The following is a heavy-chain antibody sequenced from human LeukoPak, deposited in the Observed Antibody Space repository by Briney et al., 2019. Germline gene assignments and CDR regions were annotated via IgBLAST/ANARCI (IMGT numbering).Heavy chain of an antibody. CDR2: IYPGDSDT. D-gene: IGHD6-13*01. V-gene: IGHV5-51*01. Sequence: GESLKISCRGSGYTFTSYWIGWVRQMPGEGLEWMGVIYPGDSDTRYSPSFQGQVTISADKSINTAYLQWSSLKASDTAMYYCARTAYSISWSLDYWGQGTLVTVSS. J-gene: IGHJ4*02. CDR3: ARTAYSISWSLDY. CDR1: GYTFTSYW.